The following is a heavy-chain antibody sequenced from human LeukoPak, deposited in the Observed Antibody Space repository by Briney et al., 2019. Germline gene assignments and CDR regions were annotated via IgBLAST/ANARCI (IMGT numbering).Heavy chain of an antibody. CDR2: IYHSGST. Sequence: NPSETLSLTCAVSGYSISSGYYWGWIRQPPGKGLEWIGSIYHSGSTYYNPSLKSRVTISVDTSKNQFSLKLSSVTAADTAVYYCAREGAIFGVVIMIPWFDPRGQGTLVTVSS. V-gene: IGHV4-38-2*02. CDR1: GYSISSGYY. J-gene: IGHJ5*02. CDR3: AREGAIFGVVIMIPWFDP. D-gene: IGHD3-3*01.